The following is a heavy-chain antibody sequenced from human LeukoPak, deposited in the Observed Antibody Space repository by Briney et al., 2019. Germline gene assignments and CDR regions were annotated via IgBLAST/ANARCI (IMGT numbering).Heavy chain of an antibody. D-gene: IGHD6-13*01. V-gene: IGHV3-23*01. J-gene: IGHJ4*02. CDR1: GFTFRTYA. Sequence: PGGSLRLSCAASGFTFRTYAMSWVRQAPGKGLEWVSAFSGSGDVTYYADSVKGRFTISRDNSKNTLYLQMNSLRAEDTAVYYCAKHSGSWYFSYPLDDWGQGTLVTVSS. CDR3: AKHSGSWYFSYPLDD. CDR2: FSGSGDVT.